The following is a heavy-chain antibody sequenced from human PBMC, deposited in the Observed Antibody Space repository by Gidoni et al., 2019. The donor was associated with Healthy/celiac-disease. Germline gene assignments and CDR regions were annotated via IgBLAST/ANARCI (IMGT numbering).Heavy chain of an antibody. CDR1: GGSISSGGYY. J-gene: IGHJ3*02. CDR3: ASYPSGYYYLDAFDI. Sequence: QVQLQESGPGLVKPSQTLSLTCTVPGGSISSGGYYWSWIRQHPGKGLEWIGYIYHSGSTYYNPSLKRRVTISVDTSKNQFSLKLSSVTAADTAVYYCASYPSGYYYLDAFDIWGQGTMVTVSS. D-gene: IGHD3-22*01. V-gene: IGHV4-31*03. CDR2: IYHSGST.